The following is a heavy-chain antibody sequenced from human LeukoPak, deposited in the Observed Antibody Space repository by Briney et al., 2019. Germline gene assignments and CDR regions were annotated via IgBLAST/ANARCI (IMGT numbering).Heavy chain of an antibody. CDR1: GYTFTSYD. J-gene: IGHJ4*02. Sequence: ASVKVSCKASGYTFTSYDINWVRQATGQGLEWMGWMNPNSGNIGYAQKFQGRVTITRNTSISTAYMELSSLRSEDTAVYYCATRRGSVPYYFDYWGQGTLVTVSS. D-gene: IGHD2-15*01. V-gene: IGHV1-8*03. CDR3: ATRRGSVPYYFDY. CDR2: MNPNSGNI.